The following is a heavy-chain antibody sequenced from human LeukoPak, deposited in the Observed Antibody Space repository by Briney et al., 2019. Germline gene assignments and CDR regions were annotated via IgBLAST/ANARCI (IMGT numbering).Heavy chain of an antibody. CDR1: GFTFSSYA. D-gene: IGHD2-2*01. CDR2: ISGSGGST. V-gene: IGHV3-23*01. J-gene: IGHJ5*02. Sequence: GGSLRLSCAASGFTFSSYAMSWVRQAPGKGLEWVSAISGSGGSTYYADSVKGRFTISRDNAKNSLYLQMNSLRAEDTAVYYCARDRGYCSSTSCQSNWFDPWGQGTLVTVSS. CDR3: ARDRGYCSSTSCQSNWFDP.